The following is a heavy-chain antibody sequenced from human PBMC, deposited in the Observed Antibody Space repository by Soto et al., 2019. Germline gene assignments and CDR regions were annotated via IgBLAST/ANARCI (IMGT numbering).Heavy chain of an antibody. Sequence: QVQLVQSGAEMKKPGSSVKVSCKASGGTFSRFAINWVRQAPGQGLEWMGGIIPIFGTTNYAQKFQGRVTITADESTSTAYMELSSLRSEDTAVYYCASCAETPWGVIAFYYYYGMDVWGQGTTVTVSS. D-gene: IGHD3-10*01. CDR2: IIPIFGTT. V-gene: IGHV1-69*01. J-gene: IGHJ6*02. CDR3: ASCAETPWGVIAFYYYYGMDV. CDR1: GGTFSRFA.